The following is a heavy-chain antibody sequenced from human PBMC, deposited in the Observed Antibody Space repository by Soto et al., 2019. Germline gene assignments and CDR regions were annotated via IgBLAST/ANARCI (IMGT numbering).Heavy chain of an antibody. Sequence: SETLSLTCTVSGGSITSYYWNWIRQPAGKGLEWIGRIFSTGATSYNPSLRSRLTMSVDTSKSQFSLRLSSVTAADTAIYYCARVPPRPYSLSSGTLDVCGQGSTVTVSS. CDR2: IFSTGAT. D-gene: IGHD3-10*01. J-gene: IGHJ6*02. CDR1: GGSITSYY. CDR3: ARVPPRPYSLSSGTLDV. V-gene: IGHV4-4*07.